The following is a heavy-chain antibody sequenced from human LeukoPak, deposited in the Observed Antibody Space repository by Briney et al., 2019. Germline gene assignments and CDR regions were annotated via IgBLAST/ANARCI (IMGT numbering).Heavy chain of an antibody. CDR3: ARALFVGAFYGMDV. Sequence: GGSLRLSCAASGFTFSNYGIHWVRQAPGKGLEWVAIIWSDGSNKYYADSVKGRFTISRDNSKNTLYLQMNSLRAEDTAVYYCARALFVGAFYGMDVWGQGTTVTVSS. D-gene: IGHD1-26*01. J-gene: IGHJ6*02. V-gene: IGHV3-33*01. CDR2: IWSDGSNK. CDR1: GFTFSNYG.